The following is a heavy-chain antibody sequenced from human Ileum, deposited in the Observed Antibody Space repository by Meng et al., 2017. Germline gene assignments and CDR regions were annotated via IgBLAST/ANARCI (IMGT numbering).Heavy chain of an antibody. V-gene: IGHV1-18*01. Sequence: QVQLVQSGAEVKKTGASVKVSCKASGYTFNTYGISWVRPAPGQGLEWMGWMNTDKGNTNYAQKFQGRVTMTRDTSTSTAYMELRSLRSDDTAVYYCAREGAYNGGDYWGQGTLVTVSS. D-gene: IGHD1-1*01. J-gene: IGHJ4*02. CDR2: MNTDKGNT. CDR1: GYTFNTYG. CDR3: AREGAYNGGDY.